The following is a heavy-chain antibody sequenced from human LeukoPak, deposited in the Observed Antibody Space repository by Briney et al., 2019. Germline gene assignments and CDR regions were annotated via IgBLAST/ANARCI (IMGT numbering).Heavy chain of an antibody. J-gene: IGHJ4*02. Sequence: GGSLRLSCAASGFTLSSYAMGWVRQAPGKGLVWVSRINRDGRTTNYADSVKGRFTVSRDNAKNTLNLQMNSLRAEDTAVYYCARDRKSGESSEIDFWGQGTLVTVSS. CDR3: ARDRKSGESSEIDF. CDR2: INRDGRTT. D-gene: IGHD3-10*01. V-gene: IGHV3-74*01. CDR1: GFTLSSYA.